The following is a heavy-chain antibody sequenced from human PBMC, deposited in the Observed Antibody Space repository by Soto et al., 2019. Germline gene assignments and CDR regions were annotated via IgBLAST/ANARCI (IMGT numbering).Heavy chain of an antibody. CDR2: ISADNGNS. V-gene: IGHV1-18*01. CDR1: GYTFTNYG. CDR3: ARVGAYCVSTSCHDY. J-gene: IGHJ4*02. Sequence: QVQLVQTGAEVKKPGASVKFSCKTSGYTFTNYGISWVRQAPGQGLEWMGWISADNGNSDSAQKPQGRVTMTTDTATSTAYMVLRNLRSDDTAVYYCARVGAYCVSTSCHDYWGQGTLVTVSS. D-gene: IGHD2-2*01.